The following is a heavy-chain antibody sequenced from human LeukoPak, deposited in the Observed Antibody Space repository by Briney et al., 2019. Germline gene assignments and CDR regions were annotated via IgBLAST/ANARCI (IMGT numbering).Heavy chain of an antibody. D-gene: IGHD1-7*01. CDR1: GFTFSSYW. V-gene: IGHV3-74*01. CDR2: INSDGSST. J-gene: IGHJ4*02. CDR3: AREETGTDFDY. Sequence: GGSLRLSCAASGFTFSSYWMHWVRQAPGKGQVWVSRINSDGSSTSYADSVKGRFTISRDNAKNTLYLQMNSLRAEDTAVYYCAREETGTDFDYWGQGTLVTVSS.